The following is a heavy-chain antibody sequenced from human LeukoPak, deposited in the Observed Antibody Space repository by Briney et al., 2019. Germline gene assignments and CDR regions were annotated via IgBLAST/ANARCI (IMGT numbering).Heavy chain of an antibody. V-gene: IGHV4-39*07. Sequence: PSETLSLTCTVSGGSISSSSYYWGWIRQPPGKGLEWIGSIYYSGSTYYNPSLKSRVTISVDTSKNQFSLKLSSVTAADTAVYYCARDWPISFPQYSSSSGRDDWGQGTLVTVSS. CDR3: ARDWPISFPQYSSSSGRDD. J-gene: IGHJ4*02. D-gene: IGHD6-6*01. CDR1: GGSISSSSYY. CDR2: IYYSGST.